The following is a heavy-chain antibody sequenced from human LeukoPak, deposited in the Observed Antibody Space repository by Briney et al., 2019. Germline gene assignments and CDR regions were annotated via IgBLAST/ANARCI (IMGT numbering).Heavy chain of an antibody. J-gene: IGHJ4*02. CDR1: GFTFSSYA. V-gene: IGHV3-23*01. Sequence: GGSLRLSCAASGFTFSSYAMSWVRQAPGKGLEWVSAISGSGGSTYYADSVKGRFTISRDNSKNTLYLQMNSLRAEDTAVYYCARRTGATGTTLGYWGQGTLVTVSS. CDR3: ARRTGATGTTLGY. CDR2: ISGSGGST. D-gene: IGHD1-1*01.